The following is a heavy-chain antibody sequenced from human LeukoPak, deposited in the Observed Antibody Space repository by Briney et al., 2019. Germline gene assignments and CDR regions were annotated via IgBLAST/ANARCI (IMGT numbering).Heavy chain of an antibody. J-gene: IGHJ6*03. CDR2: IIPIFGTA. Sequence: SVKVSCKASGGTFSSYAISWVRQAPGQGLEWMGGIIPIFGTANYAQKFQGRVTITADKSTSTAYMELSSLRSGDTAVYYCARGWRDYYYMDVWGKGTTVTVSS. CDR1: GGTFSSYA. V-gene: IGHV1-69*06. CDR3: ARGWRDYYYMDV.